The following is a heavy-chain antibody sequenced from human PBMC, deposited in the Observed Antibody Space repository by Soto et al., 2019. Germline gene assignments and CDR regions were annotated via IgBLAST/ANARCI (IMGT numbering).Heavy chain of an antibody. CDR2: ISGSGGSI. D-gene: IGHD7-27*01. CDR1: GFTFSSYA. CDR3: AKHPKLGKDYFDY. Sequence: PGGSLRLSCAASGFTFSSYAMSWVRQAPGKGLEWVSAISGSGGSIYYADSVKGRFTISRDNSKNTLYLQMNSLRAEDTAVYYCAKHPKLGKDYFDYWGQGTLVTVSS. J-gene: IGHJ4*02. V-gene: IGHV3-23*01.